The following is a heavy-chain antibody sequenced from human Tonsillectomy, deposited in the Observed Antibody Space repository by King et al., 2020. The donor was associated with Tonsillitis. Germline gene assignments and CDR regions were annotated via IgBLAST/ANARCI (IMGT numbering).Heavy chain of an antibody. J-gene: IGHJ6*02. CDR3: ARDVREWGVYYYYYGLDV. CDR1: GYTFTNYG. V-gene: IGHV1-18*04. CDR2: ISGYNGNT. D-gene: IGHD3-3*01. Sequence: QLVQSGAEVKKPGASVKVSCKTSGYTFTNYGISWVRQAPGQGLEWMGWISGYNGNTMYAQKFQGRVTMTTDTSTSTAYMDLGSLRSDDTAVYYCARDVREWGVYYYYYGLDVWGQGTTVTVSS.